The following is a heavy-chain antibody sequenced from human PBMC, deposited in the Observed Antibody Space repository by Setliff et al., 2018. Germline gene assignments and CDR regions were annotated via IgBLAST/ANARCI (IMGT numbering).Heavy chain of an antibody. J-gene: IGHJ4*02. Sequence: PSETLSLTCGVSGSSVDSDYFWGWIRQPPGKGLEWIGNICHSGGTYYNPSLKSRITISVDTSKNPVSLKLSSVTAADTAVYYCARDAGGTIGSAVFDYWGQGTLVTVSS. CDR2: ICHSGGT. CDR3: ARDAGGTIGSAVFDY. CDR1: GSSVDSDYF. D-gene: IGHD2-15*01. V-gene: IGHV4-38-2*02.